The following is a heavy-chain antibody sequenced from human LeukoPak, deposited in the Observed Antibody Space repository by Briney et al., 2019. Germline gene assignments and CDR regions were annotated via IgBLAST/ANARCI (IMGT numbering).Heavy chain of an antibody. D-gene: IGHD5-18*01. CDR2: IIPIFGTA. J-gene: IGHJ6*03. V-gene: IGHV1-69*05. CDR3: ARGGGDVDTAMVRLDYYYYMDV. CDR1: GSTFSSYA. Sequence: GASVKVSCRASGSTFSSYAISWVRQAPGQGLEWMGGIIPIFGTANYAQKFQGRVTITTDESTSTAYMELSSLRSEDAAVYYCARGGGDVDTAMVRLDYYYYMDVWGKGTTVTVSS.